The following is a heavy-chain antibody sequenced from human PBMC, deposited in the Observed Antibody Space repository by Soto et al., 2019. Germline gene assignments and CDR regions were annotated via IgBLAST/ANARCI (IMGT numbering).Heavy chain of an antibody. J-gene: IGHJ4*02. Sequence: QVQLVQSGAEVKKPGASVKVSCKASGYTFTSYGISWVRQAPGQGLEWMGWISAYNGNTNYAQKLQGRVTMTTDTSTSTAYMQLRSLRSDDTAVYYFPTDSPAAGPFDYWGQGTLVTVSS. V-gene: IGHV1-18*01. CDR2: ISAYNGNT. CDR3: PTDSPAAGPFDY. CDR1: GYTFTSYG. D-gene: IGHD6-13*01.